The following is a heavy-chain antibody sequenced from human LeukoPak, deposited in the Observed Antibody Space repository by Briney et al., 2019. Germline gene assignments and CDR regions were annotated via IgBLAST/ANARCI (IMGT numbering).Heavy chain of an antibody. Sequence: SETLSLTCAVYGGSFSGYYWSWIRQPPGKGLEWIGEINHSGSTNHNPSLKSRVTISVDTSKNQFSLKLSSVTAADTAVYYCARGLRVRYYYDSSGYPDLDYWGQGTLVTVSS. D-gene: IGHD3-22*01. V-gene: IGHV4-34*01. CDR1: GGSFSGYY. CDR2: INHSGST. J-gene: IGHJ4*02. CDR3: ARGLRVRYYYDSSGYPDLDY.